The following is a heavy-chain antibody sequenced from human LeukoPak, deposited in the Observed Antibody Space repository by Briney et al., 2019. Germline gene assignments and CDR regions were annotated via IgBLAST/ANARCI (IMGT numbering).Heavy chain of an antibody. D-gene: IGHD4/OR15-4a*01. V-gene: IGHV3-53*01. J-gene: IGHJ4*02. Sequence: GGSLRLSCAASGIIFSSYSMNWVRQAPGKGLEWVSFIYGDNTHYSDSVKGRFTISRDNSKNTLYLQMNSLRAEDTAVYYCARRAGAYSHPYDYWGQGTLVTVSS. CDR2: IYGDNT. CDR3: ARRAGAYSHPYDY. CDR1: GIIFSSYS.